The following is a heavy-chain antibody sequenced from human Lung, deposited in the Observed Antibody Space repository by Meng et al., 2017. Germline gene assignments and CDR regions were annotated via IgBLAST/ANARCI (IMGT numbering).Heavy chain of an antibody. CDR2: INTNTGNP. CDR3: TSGGYLDY. D-gene: IGHD3-10*01. V-gene: IGHV7-4-1*02. CDR1: GYTFTNYG. Sequence: QVQLVHSGSELKKPGPPVKVSCKASGYTFTNYGMNWVRQAPGQGLEWMGWINTNTGNPTYVPGFTGRFVFSLDTSVSTAYLQINSLKAEDTAVYYCTSGGYLDYWGQGTLVTVSS. J-gene: IGHJ4*02.